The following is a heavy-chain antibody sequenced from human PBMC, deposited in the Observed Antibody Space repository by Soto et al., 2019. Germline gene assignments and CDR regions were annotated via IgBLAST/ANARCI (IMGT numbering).Heavy chain of an antibody. Sequence: GGSLRLSCAASGFNFSSYGIHWVRQAPGKGLEWVAVISYDGSNKYYADSVKGRFTISRDNSKNTLYLQMNSLRAEDTAMYYCAKDVLRFLEWLAFYGMDVWGQGTTVTVSS. V-gene: IGHV3-30*18. CDR3: AKDVLRFLEWLAFYGMDV. J-gene: IGHJ6*02. CDR2: ISYDGSNK. D-gene: IGHD3-3*01. CDR1: GFNFSSYG.